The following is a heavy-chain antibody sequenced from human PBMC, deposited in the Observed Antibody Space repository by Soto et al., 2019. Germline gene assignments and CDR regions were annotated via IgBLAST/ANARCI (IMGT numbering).Heavy chain of an antibody. CDR2: ISSSSSYI. D-gene: IGHD2-15*01. CDR3: ARGTPDIVVVVAATPSTSFGYFDY. V-gene: IGHV3-21*01. J-gene: IGHJ4*02. Sequence: EVQLVESGGGLVKPGGSLRLSCAASGFTFSSYSMNWVRQAPGKGLEWVSSISSSSSYIYYADSVKGRFTISRDNAKNSLYLQINSLRAEDTAVYYCARGTPDIVVVVAATPSTSFGYFDYWGQGTLVTVSS. CDR1: GFTFSSYS.